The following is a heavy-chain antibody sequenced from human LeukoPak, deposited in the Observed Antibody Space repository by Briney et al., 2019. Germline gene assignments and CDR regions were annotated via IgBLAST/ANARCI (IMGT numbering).Heavy chain of an antibody. CDR2: ISGSSSYI. J-gene: IGHJ3*02. Sequence: GGSLRLSCAASGFTFSSYSMNWVRRAPGKGLEWVSSISGSSSYIYYADSVKGRFTISRDNAKNSLYLQMNSLRAEDTAVYYCARFLAAAGNDAFDIWGQGTMVTVSS. CDR3: ARFLAAAGNDAFDI. D-gene: IGHD6-13*01. V-gene: IGHV3-21*01. CDR1: GFTFSSYS.